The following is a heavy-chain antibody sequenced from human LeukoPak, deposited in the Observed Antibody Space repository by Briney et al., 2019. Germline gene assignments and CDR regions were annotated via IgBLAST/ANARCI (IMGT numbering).Heavy chain of an antibody. CDR1: GFTFSSYS. J-gene: IGHJ4*02. CDR2: ISSSSSYI. D-gene: IGHD6-19*01. Sequence: GGALRLSCAASGFTFSSYSMNWVRQATGKGLEGVSSISSSSSYIYYADSVKGRFNIPRDNAMNSLYLQMDSLRAEDTAVYYCAREAVSIAVAGTFDYWGQGTRVTVSS. CDR3: AREAVSIAVAGTFDY. V-gene: IGHV3-21*01.